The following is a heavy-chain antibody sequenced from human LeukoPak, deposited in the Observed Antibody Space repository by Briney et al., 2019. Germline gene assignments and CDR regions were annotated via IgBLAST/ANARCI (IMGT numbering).Heavy chain of an antibody. V-gene: IGHV3-20*04. CDR3: ARGGSTGWYSFDY. J-gene: IGHJ4*02. CDR2: INWNGGST. CDR1: GFRFDDYG. D-gene: IGHD6-19*01. Sequence: GGSLRLSCVASGFRFDDYGMSWVRQAPGKGLEWVSGINWNGGSTGYADSVKGRFTISRDNAKNSLCLRMNSLRAEDTALYYCARGGSTGWYSFDYWGQGTLVTVSS.